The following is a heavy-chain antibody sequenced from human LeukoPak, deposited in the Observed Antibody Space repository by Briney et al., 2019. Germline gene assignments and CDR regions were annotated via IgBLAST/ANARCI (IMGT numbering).Heavy chain of an antibody. V-gene: IGHV1-2*02. CDR1: GYTFTGYY. CDR2: INPNSAGA. Sequence: GASLKVSCKASGYTFTGYYMHWVRQAPGQGLEWMGWINPNSAGANYAQKFQGRVTMTRDTSISTAYMELSRLRSDDTAVYYCARGAVSGSLFSDYWGRETLVTVAS. D-gene: IGHD1-26*01. J-gene: IGHJ4*02. CDR3: ARGAVSGSLFSDY.